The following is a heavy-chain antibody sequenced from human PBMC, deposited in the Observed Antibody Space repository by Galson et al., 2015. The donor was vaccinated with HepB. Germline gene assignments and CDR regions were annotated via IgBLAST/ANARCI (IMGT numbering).Heavy chain of an antibody. CDR3: ARDHSKPVDIVVVPAAHTVQYNWFDP. Sequence: SVKVSCKASGGTFSSYAISWARQAPGQGLEWMGGIIPIFGTANYAQKFQGRVTITADESTSTAYMELSSLRSEDTAVYYCARDHSKPVDIVVVPAAHTVQYNWFDPWGQGTLVTVSS. D-gene: IGHD2-2*03. CDR1: GGTFSSYA. V-gene: IGHV1-69*13. CDR2: IIPIFGTA. J-gene: IGHJ5*02.